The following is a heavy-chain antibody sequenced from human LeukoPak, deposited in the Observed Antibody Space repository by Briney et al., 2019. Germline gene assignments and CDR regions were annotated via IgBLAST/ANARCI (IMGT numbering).Heavy chain of an antibody. CDR3: VRAPVGECRSGGCFSSPLDV. J-gene: IGHJ6*02. CDR1: GFTFSSYD. V-gene: IGHV3-13*04. CDR2: IGTKEDT. Sequence: GGSLRLSCEASGFTFSSYDMNWVRQVTGKGLEWVSYIGTKEDTNFPYSVRGRFTPSRENARNSLYLQMNYLRAEDTAVYYCVRAPVGECRSGGCFSSPLDVWGQGTTVIVSS. D-gene: IGHD2-15*01.